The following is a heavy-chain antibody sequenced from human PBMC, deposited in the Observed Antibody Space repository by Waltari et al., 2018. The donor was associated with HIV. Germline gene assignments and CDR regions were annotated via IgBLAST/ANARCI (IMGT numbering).Heavy chain of an antibody. CDR1: GFTFSSYA. Sequence: EVQLLESGGGLVEPGGSLRLSCAASGFTFSSYAMSWVRQAQGKGREWVSAISGMCGTTHHADSVKGRFPISRDNSKTTLYLHMNSLRAEDTAVYYCAKAHLGSYDYVWGSYRHPARAGMDVWGQGTTVTVSS. D-gene: IGHD3-16*02. V-gene: IGHV3-23*01. J-gene: IGHJ6*02. CDR2: ISGMCGTT. CDR3: AKAHLGSYDYVWGSYRHPARAGMDV.